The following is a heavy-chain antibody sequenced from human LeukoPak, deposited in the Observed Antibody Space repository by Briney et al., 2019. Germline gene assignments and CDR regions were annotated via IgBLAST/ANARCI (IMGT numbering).Heavy chain of an antibody. CDR2: ISSSSSCI. D-gene: IGHD4-17*01. V-gene: IGHV3-21*01. J-gene: IGHJ5*02. CDR1: GFTFSSYS. Sequence: PGGSLRLSCAASGFTFSSYSMNWVRQAPGKGLEWVSSISSSSSCIYYADSVKGRFTISRDNAKDSLYLQMNSLRAEDTAVYYCARVSGDSYNWFDPWGQGTLVTVSS. CDR3: ARVSGDSYNWFDP.